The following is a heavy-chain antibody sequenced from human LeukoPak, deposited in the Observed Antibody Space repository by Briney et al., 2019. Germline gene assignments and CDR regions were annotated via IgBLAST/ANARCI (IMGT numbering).Heavy chain of an antibody. CDR1: GFTFSSYG. D-gene: IGHD6-19*01. J-gene: IGHJ3*02. CDR2: IRYDGSNK. Sequence: PGGSLRLSCAASGFTFSSYGMHWVPQAPGKGLEWVAFIRYDGSNKYYADSVKGRFTISRDNSKNTLYLQMNRLIAEDTAVYYCAKGLNSQWPDAFDIWGQGTMVTVSS. V-gene: IGHV3-30*02. CDR3: AKGLNSQWPDAFDI.